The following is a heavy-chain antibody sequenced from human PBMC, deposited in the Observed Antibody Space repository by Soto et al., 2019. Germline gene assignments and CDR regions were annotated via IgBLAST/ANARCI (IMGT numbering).Heavy chain of an antibody. J-gene: IGHJ4*02. CDR1: VFTFSTYA. Sequence: PGGSLRLSCAVSVFTFSTYAMTWVRQAPGKGLEWVSTISGSSQTTYYVDSVKGRFTISRDNSKNSLYLQMNSLRAEDTAVYYCARKLRVLCSGGSCYSYFDYWGQRTLVTVSS. V-gene: IGHV3-23*01. CDR2: ISGSSQTT. CDR3: ARKLRVLCSGGSCYSYFDY. D-gene: IGHD2-15*01.